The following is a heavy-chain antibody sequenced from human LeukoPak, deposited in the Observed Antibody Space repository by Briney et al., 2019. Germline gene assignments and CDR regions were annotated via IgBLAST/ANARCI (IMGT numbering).Heavy chain of an antibody. J-gene: IGHJ4*02. V-gene: IGHV3-74*01. Sequence: GGSLRLSCAASGFTFSSYWMHWVRQPPGKGLVWASRINGDGGSTSYADSVKGRFTISRDNAKNTLYLQMNSLTAEDTAVYYCAKIPSGSESYYTAFDYWGQGTLVTVSS. D-gene: IGHD3-10*01. CDR3: AKIPSGSESYYTAFDY. CDR1: GFTFSSYW. CDR2: INGDGGST.